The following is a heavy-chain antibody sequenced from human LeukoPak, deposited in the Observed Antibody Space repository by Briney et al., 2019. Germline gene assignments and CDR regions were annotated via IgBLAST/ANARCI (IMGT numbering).Heavy chain of an antibody. V-gene: IGHV1-69*05. CDR2: IIPIFGTA. Sequence: SVKVSCKASGGTFSSYAISWVRQAPGQGLEWMGGIIPIFGTANYAQKFQGRVTITTDESTSTAYMELSSLRSEDTAVYYCARDRACTNGVCLDYWGQGTLVTVSS. D-gene: IGHD2-8*01. CDR3: ARDRACTNGVCLDY. J-gene: IGHJ4*02. CDR1: GGTFSSYA.